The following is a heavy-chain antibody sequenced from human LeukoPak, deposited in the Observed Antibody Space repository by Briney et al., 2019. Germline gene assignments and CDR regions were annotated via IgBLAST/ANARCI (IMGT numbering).Heavy chain of an antibody. V-gene: IGHV4-61*02. CDR2: ISSSGST. Sequence: SETLSLTCTVSGDSISSGDYYWSWIRQPAGRGLEWIGRISSSGSTNYNPSLKSRVTISVDTSKNQSSLKLSSVTAADTAVYFCARGPYSYDSSGAFDIWGQGTMVTVSS. CDR3: ARGPYSYDSSGAFDI. D-gene: IGHD3-22*01. J-gene: IGHJ3*02. CDR1: GDSISSGDYY.